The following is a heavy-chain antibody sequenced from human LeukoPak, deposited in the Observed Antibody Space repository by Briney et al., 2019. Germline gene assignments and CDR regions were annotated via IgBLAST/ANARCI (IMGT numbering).Heavy chain of an antibody. D-gene: IGHD2-15*01. CDR3: ARDGLVVALYYYDY. Sequence: GASVKVSCKASGYTFTNYGISWVQQAPGQGLEWMGWISAYNGNTNYAQKFQGRVTMTTDTSTSTAYMELRSLGSDDTAVYYCARDGLVVALYYYDYWGQGTLVTVSS. CDR2: ISAYNGNT. V-gene: IGHV1-18*01. CDR1: GYTFTNYG. J-gene: IGHJ4*02.